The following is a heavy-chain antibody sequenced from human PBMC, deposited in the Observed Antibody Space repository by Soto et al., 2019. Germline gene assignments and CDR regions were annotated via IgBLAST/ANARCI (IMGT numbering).Heavy chain of an antibody. CDR1: GFTFSSYG. V-gene: IGHV3-33*01. Sequence: QVQLVESVGGVVQPGRSLRLSCAASGFTFSSYGMHWVRQAPGKGLEWVAVIWYDGSNKYYADSVKGRFTISRDNSKNTLYLQMNSLRAEDTAVYYCARDLNSYGDYVPTWFDYWGQGTLVTVSS. J-gene: IGHJ4*02. CDR3: ARDLNSYGDYVPTWFDY. D-gene: IGHD4-17*01. CDR2: IWYDGSNK.